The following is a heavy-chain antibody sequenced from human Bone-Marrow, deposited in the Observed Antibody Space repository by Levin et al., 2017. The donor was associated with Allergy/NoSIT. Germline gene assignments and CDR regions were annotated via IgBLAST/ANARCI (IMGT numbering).Heavy chain of an antibody. J-gene: IGHJ6*03. Sequence: GGSLRLSCAASGFTVSNYYMNWVRQAPGKGLEWVSLIYHTGETHYADSVKGRFTISRDNPKNTLYLQMNNLRAEDTAMYYCAREYFYYMDVWGRGTTVTVSS. CDR3: AREYFYYMDV. CDR2: IYHTGET. CDR1: GFTVSNYY. V-gene: IGHV3-53*01. D-gene: IGHD3-10*01.